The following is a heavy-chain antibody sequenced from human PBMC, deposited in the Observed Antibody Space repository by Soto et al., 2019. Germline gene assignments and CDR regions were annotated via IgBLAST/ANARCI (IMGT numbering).Heavy chain of an antibody. CDR1: GATFSTHT. D-gene: IGHD2-2*01. V-gene: IGHV1-69*02. CDR2: IIPMLGIA. Sequence: QVQLVQSGAEVKKPGSSVKVSCRASGATFSTHTIIWVRQAPGQGLEWVGRIIPMLGIANYAQKFQGRVTITADKSTSTAYMELSSLTSDDTAMYYCARDKDQLPTDWGQGTLVTVSS. J-gene: IGHJ1*01. CDR3: ARDKDQLPTD.